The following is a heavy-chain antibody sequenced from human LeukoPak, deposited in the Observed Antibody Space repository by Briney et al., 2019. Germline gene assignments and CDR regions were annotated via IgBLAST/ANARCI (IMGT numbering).Heavy chain of an antibody. V-gene: IGHV1-69*01. CDR1: GGTFSSYA. D-gene: IGHD6-6*01. CDR2: IIPIFGTA. CDR3: ARARPPVHHSVPFDP. Sequence: SVKVSYKASGGTFSSYAISWVRQAPGQGLEWMGGIIPIFGTANYAQKFQGRVTITADESTSTAYMELSSLRSEDTAVYYCARARPPVHHSVPFDPWGQGTLVTVSS. J-gene: IGHJ5*02.